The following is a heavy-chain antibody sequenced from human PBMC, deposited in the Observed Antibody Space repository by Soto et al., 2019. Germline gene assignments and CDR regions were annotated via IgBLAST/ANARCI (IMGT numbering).Heavy chain of an antibody. CDR1: GFPFSDYY. CDR2: ISSSASTI. D-gene: IGHD3-10*01. V-gene: IGHV3-11*01. Sequence: QVQLVESGGGLVRPGGSLRLSCAASGFPFSDYYMSWIRQAPGKGLEWVAYISSSASTIYYADSVKGRFTISRDNAKNSLYLQIPSLRVEDTAVYYCARDTLHYGTGFDYWGQGTLITVSS. J-gene: IGHJ4*02. CDR3: ARDTLHYGTGFDY.